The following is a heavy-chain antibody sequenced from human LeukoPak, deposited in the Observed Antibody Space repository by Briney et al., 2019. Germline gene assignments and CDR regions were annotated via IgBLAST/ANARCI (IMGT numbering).Heavy chain of an antibody. CDR3: ARGPPNWGYDY. CDR2: MSPNSGDT. CDR1: GGTFSSYA. D-gene: IGHD7-27*01. J-gene: IGHJ4*02. Sequence: PSVKVSCKASGGTFSSYAINWVRQATGQRPEWMGWMSPNSGDTGYAQKFQDRVTMTRNTSISTAYMELSSLRSDDTAVYYCARGPPNWGYDYWGPGTLVTVSS. V-gene: IGHV1-8*02.